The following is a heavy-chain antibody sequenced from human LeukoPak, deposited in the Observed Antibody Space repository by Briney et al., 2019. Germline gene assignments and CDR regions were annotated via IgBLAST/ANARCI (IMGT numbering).Heavy chain of an antibody. CDR2: INPSGGST. CDR1: GYTFTSYY. V-gene: IGHV1-46*03. D-gene: IGHD2-15*01. Sequence: ASVKVSCKASGYTFTSYYMHWVRQAPGQGLEWMGIINPSGGSTSYAQKFQGRVTMTRDTSTSTVHMELSSLRSEDTAVYYCARDPSSGHIVGWFDPWGQGTLVTVSS. CDR3: ARDPSSGHIVGWFDP. J-gene: IGHJ5*02.